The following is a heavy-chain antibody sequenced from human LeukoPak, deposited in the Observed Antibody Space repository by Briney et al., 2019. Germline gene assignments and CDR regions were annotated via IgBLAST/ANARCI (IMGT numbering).Heavy chain of an antibody. CDR2: INPNSGGT. CDR3: ARDRRYYDILTGYADAFDI. D-gene: IGHD3-9*01. J-gene: IGHJ3*02. V-gene: IGHV1-2*02. CDR1: GYTFTSYY. Sequence: ASVKVSCKASGYTFTSYYMHWVRQAPGQGLEWMGWINPNSGGTNYAQKFQGRVTMTRDTSISTAYMELRSLRSDDTAVYYCARDRRYYDILTGYADAFDIWGQGTMVTVSS.